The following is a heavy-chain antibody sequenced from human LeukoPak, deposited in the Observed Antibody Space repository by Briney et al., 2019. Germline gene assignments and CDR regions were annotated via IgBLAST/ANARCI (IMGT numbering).Heavy chain of an antibody. CDR2: ISGSGGTT. CDR3: AKDKRPTYFDWLFDY. V-gene: IGHV3-23*01. J-gene: IGHJ4*02. D-gene: IGHD3-9*01. CDR1: GFTVSSNA. Sequence: GGSLRLSCAASGFTVSSNAMSWVRQAPGKGLEWVSAISGSGGTTYYADSVKGRFTISRDNSKNTLYLQMNSLRAEDTAVHYCAKDKRPTYFDWLFDYWGQGTLVTVSS.